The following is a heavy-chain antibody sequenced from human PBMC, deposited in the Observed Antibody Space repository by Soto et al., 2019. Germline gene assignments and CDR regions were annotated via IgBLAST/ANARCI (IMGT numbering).Heavy chain of an antibody. Sequence: APVTVACKASGYTFTNYGVSWVRQAPGQGLEWMGWINTYNGNTNHAQKLQGRVTMTTDTSTSTAYMELRSLRSDDTAVYYCARGVGSGTYYNQYNWFDPWGQGTLVTVSS. CDR2: INTYNGNT. D-gene: IGHD3-10*01. CDR3: ARGVGSGTYYNQYNWFDP. J-gene: IGHJ5*02. V-gene: IGHV1-18*01. CDR1: GYTFTNYG.